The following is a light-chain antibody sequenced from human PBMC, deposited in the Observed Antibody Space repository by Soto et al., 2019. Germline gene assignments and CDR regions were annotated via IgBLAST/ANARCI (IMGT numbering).Light chain of an antibody. CDR3: QQRSNWPPTWT. J-gene: IGKJ1*01. CDR1: QSVRSF. CDR2: DAS. Sequence: ENLLTQAPATLSFSPGERAPLSCRAIQSVRSFLAWYQQKPGQAPRLLIYDASKRATGIPARFSGSGSGTDFTLTISSLEPEDFAVYYCQQRSNWPPTWTFGQGTKVDIK. V-gene: IGKV3-11*01.